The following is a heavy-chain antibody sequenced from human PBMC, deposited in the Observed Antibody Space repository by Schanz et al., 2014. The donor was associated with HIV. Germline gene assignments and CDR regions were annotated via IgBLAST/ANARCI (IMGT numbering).Heavy chain of an antibody. D-gene: IGHD4-17*01. V-gene: IGHV3-30*18. Sequence: QVQLVESGGGVVQPGRSLRLSCTASGFTFSTFGMHWVRQAPGKGLECVAVISYDGSKKYYADSVKGRFTISRDNSKNTLFLQMNSLRAEDTAVYYCAKSRGDSWPYGMDVWGQGTTVTVSS. J-gene: IGHJ6*02. CDR3: AKSRGDSWPYGMDV. CDR2: ISYDGSKK. CDR1: GFTFSTFG.